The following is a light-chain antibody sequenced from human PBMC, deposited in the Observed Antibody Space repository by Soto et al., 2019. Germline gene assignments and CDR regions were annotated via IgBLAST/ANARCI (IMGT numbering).Light chain of an antibody. CDR1: QSVSIK. J-gene: IGKJ5*01. Sequence: EIVMTQSPDTVYVSPGERATLSCRASQSVSIKLAWYQQRPGQAPRLLIYDTSTRATGIPARFSGSGSGTEFTLTISSLQSEDFAVYYCQQYNNWPPITFGQGTRLEIK. V-gene: IGKV3-15*01. CDR3: QQYNNWPPIT. CDR2: DTS.